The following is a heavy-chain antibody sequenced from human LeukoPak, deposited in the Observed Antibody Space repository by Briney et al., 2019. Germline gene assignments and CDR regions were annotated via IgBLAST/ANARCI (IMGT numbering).Heavy chain of an antibody. V-gene: IGHV4-4*07. D-gene: IGHD3-16*01. CDR3: ARGALGGGYYYYYYMDV. Sequence: PSETLSLTCTVSGGSISSYYWSWIRQPAGKGLEWIGRIYTSGSTNYNPSLKSRVTISVDTSKNQFSLKLSSVTAADTAVYYCARGALGGGYYYYYYMDVWGKGTTVTVSS. CDR2: IYTSGST. CDR1: GGSISSYY. J-gene: IGHJ6*03.